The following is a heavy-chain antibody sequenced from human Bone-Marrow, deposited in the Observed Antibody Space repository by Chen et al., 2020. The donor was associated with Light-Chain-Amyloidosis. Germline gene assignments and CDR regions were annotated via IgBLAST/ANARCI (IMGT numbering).Heavy chain of an antibody. D-gene: IGHD3-3*01. CDR2: IIPIPGKT. J-gene: IGHJ4*01. V-gene: IGHV1-69*04. CDR1: GGTFSSYA. Sequence: QVQLVQSGAEVKKPGSSVKVSCKASGGTFSSYAISWVRQAPGQGLEWMGRIIPIPGKTKHAQEVQGRVTDTGDKITGPGQKGAGRLGSGGKAVEFWAGEGLRRILEVGQIEYLGPGTLVTVSS. CDR3: AGEGLRRILEVGQIEY.